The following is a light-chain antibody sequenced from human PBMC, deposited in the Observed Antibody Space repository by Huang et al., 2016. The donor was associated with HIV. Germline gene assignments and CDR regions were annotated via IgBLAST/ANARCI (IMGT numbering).Light chain of an antibody. CDR3: QQRGNWQLT. CDR1: QGLANY. CDR2: DAS. Sequence: EIVLTQSPATLSLSPGERATLACRASQGLANYLAWYQQKPGRAPRLLIYDASNRATGIPAWFRCSGSGTDFTLTISSLEPEDFAVYYCQQRGNWQLTFGGGTKVEIK. J-gene: IGKJ4*01. V-gene: IGKV3-11*01.